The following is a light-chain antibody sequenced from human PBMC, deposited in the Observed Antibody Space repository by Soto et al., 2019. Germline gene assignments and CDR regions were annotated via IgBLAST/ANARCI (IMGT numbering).Light chain of an antibody. Sequence: EIVLTQSPGTLSLSPGERATLSCRASQSVSSSYLAWYPQKPGQAPRLLIYGASSRATGIPDRSSGSGSGKDFTITISRMDTEDFAVYYCQPYGSTVCTFGQGTPLAIK. CDR2: GAS. CDR3: QPYGSTVCT. V-gene: IGKV3-20*01. J-gene: IGKJ5*01. CDR1: QSVSSSY.